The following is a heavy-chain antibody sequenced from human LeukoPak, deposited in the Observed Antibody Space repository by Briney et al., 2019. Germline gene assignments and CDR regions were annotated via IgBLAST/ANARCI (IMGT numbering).Heavy chain of an antibody. CDR1: GFTFSNYA. CDR2: ISGSGGTT. J-gene: IGHJ6*03. D-gene: IGHD6-19*01. CDR3: AKGGEWLVASAYYYYYMDV. Sequence: GGSLRLSCAASGFTFSNYAMRWVRQAPGKGLEWVSGISGSGGTTYYVDSVKGRFTISRDNSKNTLYLQMNSLRAEDTAVYYCAKGGEWLVASAYYYYYMDVWGKGTTVTISS. V-gene: IGHV3-23*01.